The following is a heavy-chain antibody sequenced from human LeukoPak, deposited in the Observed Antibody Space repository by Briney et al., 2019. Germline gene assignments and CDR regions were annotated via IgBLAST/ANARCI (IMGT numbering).Heavy chain of an antibody. D-gene: IGHD3-3*01. J-gene: IGHJ4*02. CDR2: IYYSGST. CDR1: GYSMTSYFY. CDR3: AREARITIFGVVTYYFDY. V-gene: IGHV4-30-4*08. Sequence: SETLSLTCAVSGYSMTSYFYWGWIRQPPGKGLEWIGYIYYSGSTYYNPSLKSRVTISVDTSKNQFSLKLSSVTAADTAVYYCAREARITIFGVVTYYFDYWGQGTLVTVSS.